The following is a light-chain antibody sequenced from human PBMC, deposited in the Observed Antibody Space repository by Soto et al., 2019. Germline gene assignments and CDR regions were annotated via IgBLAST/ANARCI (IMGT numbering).Light chain of an antibody. CDR1: QTVNSDY. Sequence: PGETATLSCRASQTVNSDYLAWFQQRPGQAPRLLIFATSRRATDIPDRFSGSGSGTDFTLAIRRLEPEDFAVYYCQQYDSSPPITFGQGTRLEIK. CDR2: ATS. V-gene: IGKV3-20*01. J-gene: IGKJ5*01. CDR3: QQYDSSPPIT.